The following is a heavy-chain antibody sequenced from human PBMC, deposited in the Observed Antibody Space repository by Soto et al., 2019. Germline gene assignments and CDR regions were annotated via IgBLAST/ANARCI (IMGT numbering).Heavy chain of an antibody. CDR2: IHSDVSST. CDR3: ARLFGSQYYYNYGMDV. CDR1: GFTFSSYW. Sequence: EVQLVESGGGLVQPGGSLRLSCAASGFTFSSYWMHWVRQAPGKGLVWVSRIHSDVSSTSYADSVKGRFTISRDNAKNTLYLQMNSLRAEDTAAYYCARLFGSQYYYNYGMDVWGQGTTVTVSS. J-gene: IGHJ6*02. V-gene: IGHV3-74*01. D-gene: IGHD2-21*01.